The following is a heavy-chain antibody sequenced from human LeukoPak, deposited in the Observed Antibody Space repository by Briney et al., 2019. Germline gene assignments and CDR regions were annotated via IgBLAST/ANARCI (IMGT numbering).Heavy chain of an antibody. CDR3: AKVVAMAQDYFDY. J-gene: IGHJ4*02. D-gene: IGHD2-2*01. Sequence: PGGSLRLSCAASGFTFSSYAMSWVRQAPGTGLEWVSAISGSGGSTYYADSVKGRFTISRDNSKNTLYLQMNSLRAEDTAVYYCAKVVAMAQDYFDYWGQGTLVTVSS. CDR1: GFTFSSYA. CDR2: ISGSGGST. V-gene: IGHV3-23*01.